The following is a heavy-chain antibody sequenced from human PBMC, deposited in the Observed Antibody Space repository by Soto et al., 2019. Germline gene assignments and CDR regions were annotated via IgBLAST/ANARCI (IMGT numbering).Heavy chain of an antibody. Sequence: QVQLVQSGAEVKKPGSSVKVSCKASGGTFSSYTISWVRQAPGQGLEWMVRTIPILGIANYAQKFQGRVTSTADKSTSKDNMGLRSLRSGDTVGYYCARGGVVVPASMPEGFDPWGKVPLVTVSS. J-gene: IGHJ5*02. CDR1: GGTFSSYT. CDR3: ARGGVVVPASMPEGFDP. CDR2: TIPILGIA. D-gene: IGHD2-2*01. V-gene: IGHV1-69*02.